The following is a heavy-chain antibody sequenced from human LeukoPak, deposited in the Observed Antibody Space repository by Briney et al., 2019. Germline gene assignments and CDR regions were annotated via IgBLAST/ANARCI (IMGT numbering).Heavy chain of an antibody. V-gene: IGHV1-2*02. Sequence: ASVKVSCKASGYTFTGYYMHWVRQAPGQGLEWMGWINPNSGGTNYAQKFQGRVTMTRNTSISTAYMELSSLRSEDTAVYYCARARRGYSYGSDYWGQGTLVTVSS. CDR2: INPNSGGT. CDR3: ARARRGYSYGSDY. J-gene: IGHJ4*02. CDR1: GYTFTGYY. D-gene: IGHD5-18*01.